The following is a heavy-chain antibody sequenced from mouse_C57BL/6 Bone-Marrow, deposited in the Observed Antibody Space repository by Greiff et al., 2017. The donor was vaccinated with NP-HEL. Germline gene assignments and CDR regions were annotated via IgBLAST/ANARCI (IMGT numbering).Heavy chain of an antibody. CDR2: IYPRSGNT. V-gene: IGHV1-81*01. CDR1: GYTFTSYG. Sequence: QVQLQQSGAELARPGASVKLSCKASGYTFTSYGISWVKQRTGQGLEWIGEIYPRSGNTYYNEKFKGKATLTADKSSSTAYMELRSLTSEDSAVYFWARHYYGSSYGFAYWGQGTLVTVSA. D-gene: IGHD1-1*01. CDR3: ARHYYGSSYGFAY. J-gene: IGHJ3*01.